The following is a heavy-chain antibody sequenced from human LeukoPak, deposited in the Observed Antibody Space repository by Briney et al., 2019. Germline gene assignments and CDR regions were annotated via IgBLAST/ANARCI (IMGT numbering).Heavy chain of an antibody. CDR2: IRNKAYRGAT. D-gene: IGHD3-10*01. CDR1: GFTFGDYA. J-gene: IGHJ4*02. CDR3: TRGRRSPDY. V-gene: IGHV3-49*03. Sequence: GGSLRLSCTASGFTFGDYAMSWFRQAPGKGPEWVGFIRNKAYRGATEYAASVKGRFIISRDDSKTIAYLEMNNLKIEDTAVYYCTRGRRSPDYWGQGTLVTVSS.